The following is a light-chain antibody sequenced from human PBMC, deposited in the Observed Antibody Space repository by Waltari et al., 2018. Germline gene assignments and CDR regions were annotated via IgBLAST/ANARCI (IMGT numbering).Light chain of an antibody. CDR2: LGS. J-gene: IGKJ1*01. CDR3: MQSLQTLWT. CDR1: QSLLHRNGHNY. Sequence: DSVVTQSPLSLRVTPGEPASISCRSRQSLLHRNGHNYLDWYLQKPGQSPQLLIYLGSNRASGVPDRFSGSGSGTDFTLRISRVEAEDVGVYYCMQSLQTLWTFGPGTKVEIK. V-gene: IGKV2-28*01.